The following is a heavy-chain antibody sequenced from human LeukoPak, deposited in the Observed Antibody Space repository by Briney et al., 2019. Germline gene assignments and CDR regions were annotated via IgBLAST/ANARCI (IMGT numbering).Heavy chain of an antibody. CDR3: ARHPIAAGGAYNWFDP. Sequence: GESLKISCKGSGYGSGYSFTSHWIAWVRQMPGKGLEWMGIIHPRDSNTIYSPSFQGQVTISVDTSINTAYLQWISLKASDTAMYYCARHPIAAGGAYNWFDPWGQGTLVTVSS. V-gene: IGHV5-51*01. J-gene: IGHJ5*02. CDR1: GYSFTSHW. CDR2: IHPRDSNT. D-gene: IGHD6-13*01.